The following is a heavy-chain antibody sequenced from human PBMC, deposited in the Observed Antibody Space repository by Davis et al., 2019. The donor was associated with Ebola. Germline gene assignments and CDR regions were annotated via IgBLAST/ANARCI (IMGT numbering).Heavy chain of an antibody. CDR3: AKDSSANYYYYYGMDV. V-gene: IGHV3-9*01. CDR2: ISWNSGSI. CDR1: GFTFSSYG. J-gene: IGHJ6*02. Sequence: SLKISCAASGFTFSSYGMHWVRQAPGKGLEWVSGISWNSGSIGYADSVKGQFTISRDNAKNSLYLQMNSLRAEDTALYYCAKDSSANYYYYYGMDVWGQGTTVTVSS. D-gene: IGHD2-2*01.